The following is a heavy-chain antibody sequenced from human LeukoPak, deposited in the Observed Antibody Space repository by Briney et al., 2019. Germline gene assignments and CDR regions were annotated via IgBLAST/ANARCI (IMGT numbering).Heavy chain of an antibody. Sequence: GGSLRLSCAASGFTFSNFAMSWVRQSPVKGLEWVSGISGSADSTDYADSVKGRFTISRDNSKNSLFLQMNSLRPDDTAVYYCARGPSGYHNTGGQGTLVTVSS. D-gene: IGHD5-12*01. CDR1: GFTFSNFA. J-gene: IGHJ4*02. V-gene: IGHV3-23*01. CDR3: ARGPSGYHNT. CDR2: ISGSADST.